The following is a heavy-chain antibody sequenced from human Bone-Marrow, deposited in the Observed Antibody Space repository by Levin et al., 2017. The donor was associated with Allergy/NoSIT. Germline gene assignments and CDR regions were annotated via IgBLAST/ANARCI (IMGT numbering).Heavy chain of an antibody. CDR1: GFTFRNHG. Sequence: GESLKISCKSSGFTFRNHGYAWVRQAPGQGLEWLGWISAYNGNTNYLQTLQGRVTMTTETSTATAYMELRTLRSDDTAVYYCARDFSSGVFDLWGQGTLVTVSS. V-gene: IGHV1-18*01. D-gene: IGHD6-19*01. CDR2: ISAYNGNT. CDR3: ARDFSSGVFDL. J-gene: IGHJ4*02.